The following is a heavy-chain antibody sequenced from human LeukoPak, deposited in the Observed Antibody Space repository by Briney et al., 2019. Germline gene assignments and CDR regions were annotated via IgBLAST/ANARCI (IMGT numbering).Heavy chain of an antibody. V-gene: IGHV4-34*01. J-gene: IGHJ4*02. CDR1: GGSFSGYY. CDR3: ASTSQLDTAMAYDY. CDR2: INHSGST. Sequence: SETLSLTCAVSGGSFSGYYWSWIRQPPGKGLEWIGEINHSGSTNYNPSLKSRVTISVDTSKNQFSLKLSSVTAADTAVYYCASTSQLDTAMAYDYWGQGTLVTVSS. D-gene: IGHD5-18*01.